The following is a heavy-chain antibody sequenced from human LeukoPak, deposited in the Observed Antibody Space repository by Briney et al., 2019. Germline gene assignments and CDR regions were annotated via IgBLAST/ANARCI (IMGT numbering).Heavy chain of an antibody. CDR1: GYTSTSYY. J-gene: IGHJ4*02. Sequence: GASVKVSCKASGYTSTSYYMHWVRQAPGKGLEWMGGFDPEDGETIYAQKFQGRVTMTEDTSTDTAYMELSSLRSEDTAVYYCATPLAYYYDSSHFDYWGQGTLVTVSS. V-gene: IGHV1-24*01. CDR3: ATPLAYYYDSSHFDY. D-gene: IGHD3-22*01. CDR2: FDPEDGET.